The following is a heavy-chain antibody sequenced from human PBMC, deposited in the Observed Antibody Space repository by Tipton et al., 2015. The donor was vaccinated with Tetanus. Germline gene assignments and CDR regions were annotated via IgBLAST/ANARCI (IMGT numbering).Heavy chain of an antibody. Sequence: TLSLTCSVSGASISSYYWNWIRQPPGKGLEWIGNIYYNGNTYYLSSLESRVTISTDTSKNQVSLSLRSVTAADTAVYYCARQADNWFDPWGPGTRVTVSS. D-gene: IGHD2-15*01. CDR1: GASISSYY. CDR2: IYYNGNT. J-gene: IGHJ5*02. V-gene: IGHV4-59*04. CDR3: ARQADNWFDP.